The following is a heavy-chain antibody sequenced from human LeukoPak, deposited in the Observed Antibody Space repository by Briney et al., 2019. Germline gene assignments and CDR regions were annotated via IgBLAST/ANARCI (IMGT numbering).Heavy chain of an antibody. Sequence: GGSLRLSCAASGFTFSSYAMHWVRQAPGKGLEYVSATSSNGGSTYYANSVKGRFTISRDNSKNTLYLQMGSLRAEDMAVYYCARDRCNGGSCQYYFDYWGQGTLVTVSS. CDR1: GFTFSSYA. D-gene: IGHD2-15*01. V-gene: IGHV3-64*01. CDR2: TSSNGGST. CDR3: ARDRCNGGSCQYYFDY. J-gene: IGHJ4*02.